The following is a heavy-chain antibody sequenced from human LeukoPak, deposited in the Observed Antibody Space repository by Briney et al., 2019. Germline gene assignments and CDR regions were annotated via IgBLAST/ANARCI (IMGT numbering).Heavy chain of an antibody. CDR2: INPNSGGT. CDR1: GYTFTGYY. Sequence: GSVKVSCKASGYTFTGYYMHWVRQAPGQGLEWMGWINPNSGGTNYAQKFQGRVTMTRDTSISTAYMELSRLRSDDTAVYYCARDLGDGYNSYAFDVWGQGTMVTVSS. D-gene: IGHD5-24*01. CDR3: ARDLGDGYNSYAFDV. V-gene: IGHV1-2*02. J-gene: IGHJ3*01.